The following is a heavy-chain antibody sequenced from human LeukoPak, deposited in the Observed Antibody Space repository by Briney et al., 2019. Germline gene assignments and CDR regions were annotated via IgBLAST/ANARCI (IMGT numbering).Heavy chain of an antibody. D-gene: IGHD3-10*01. J-gene: IGHJ4*02. Sequence: GGSLRLSCAASGFTFSSYAMSWVRQAPGKGLELVALIWYDGSNKYYADSVKGRFTISRDNSKNTLYLQMNSLRAEDTAVYYCAKDKHYYGSGSYYDYWGQGTLVTVSS. CDR2: IWYDGSNK. CDR3: AKDKHYYGSGSYYDY. CDR1: GFTFSSYA. V-gene: IGHV3-30*02.